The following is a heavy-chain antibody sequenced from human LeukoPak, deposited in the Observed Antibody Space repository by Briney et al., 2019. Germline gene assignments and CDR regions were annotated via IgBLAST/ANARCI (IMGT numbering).Heavy chain of an antibody. J-gene: IGHJ4*02. CDR1: GFTFRNYK. CDR2: INSRGNDM. D-gene: IGHD2-15*01. CDR3: ARDFTYCSGGGCYSDN. Sequence: PGGSLRLSCVASGFTFRNYKMNWVRQAPGKGLEWVASINSRGNDMYYADSVKGRITISRDNAENSLFLQMNSLRVEDTAVYYCARDFTYCSGGGCYSDNWGRGTLVTVSS. V-gene: IGHV3-21*01.